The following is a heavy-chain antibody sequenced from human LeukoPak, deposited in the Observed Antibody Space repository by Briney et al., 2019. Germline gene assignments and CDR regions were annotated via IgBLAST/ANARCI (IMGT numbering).Heavy chain of an antibody. V-gene: IGHV1-46*01. CDR1: GGTFSSYA. CDR3: ARDSGSYLGAEAFDI. D-gene: IGHD1-26*01. J-gene: IGHJ3*02. Sequence: ASVKVSCKASGGTFSSYAISWVRQAPGQGLEWMGIINPSGGSTSYAQKFQGRVTMTRDMSTSTVYMELSSLRSEDTAVYYCARDSGSYLGAEAFDIWGQGTMVTVSS. CDR2: INPSGGST.